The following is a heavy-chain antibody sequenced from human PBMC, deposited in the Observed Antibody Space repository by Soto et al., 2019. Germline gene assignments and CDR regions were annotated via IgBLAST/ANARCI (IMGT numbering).Heavy chain of an antibody. J-gene: IGHJ6*02. D-gene: IGHD6-19*01. CDR2: IKSKTDGGTT. Sequence: EVQLVESGGGLVKPGGSLRLSCAASGFTFSNAWMNWVRQAPGKGLEWVGRIKSKTDGGTTDYAAPVKGRFTISRDDSKNTLYLQMNSLKTEDTAVYYCTTDVEQWLAYNYYGMDVWGQGTTVTVSS. CDR1: GFTFSNAW. V-gene: IGHV3-15*07. CDR3: TTDVEQWLAYNYYGMDV.